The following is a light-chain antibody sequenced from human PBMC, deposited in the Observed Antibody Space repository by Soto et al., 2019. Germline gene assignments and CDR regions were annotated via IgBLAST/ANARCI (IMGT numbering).Light chain of an antibody. V-gene: IGLV2-14*01. CDR3: TSYSSSSTFYV. Sequence: QSVLTQPASVSGSPGRSITISCTGTSSDIGGYYYVSWYQHHPGKAPKLMIYQVSNRPSGVSNRFSGSKSGNTASLTISGLQAEDEADYYCTSYSSSSTFYVFGTGTKVTVL. CDR2: QVS. J-gene: IGLJ1*01. CDR1: SSDIGGYYY.